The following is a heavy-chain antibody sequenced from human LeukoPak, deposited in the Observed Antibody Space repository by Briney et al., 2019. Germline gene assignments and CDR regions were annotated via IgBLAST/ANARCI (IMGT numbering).Heavy chain of an antibody. D-gene: IGHD2-15*01. V-gene: IGHV4-59*08. J-gene: IGHJ3*02. CDR3: ARYCSGGSCAPDAFDI. CDR2: IYYSGST. CDR1: GGSISSYY. Sequence: SETLSLTCTVSGGSISSYYWSWIRQPPGKGLEWIGHIYYSGSTNYNPSLKSRVTISVDTSKNQFSLKLSSVTAADTAVYYCARYCSGGSCAPDAFDIWGQGTMVTVSS.